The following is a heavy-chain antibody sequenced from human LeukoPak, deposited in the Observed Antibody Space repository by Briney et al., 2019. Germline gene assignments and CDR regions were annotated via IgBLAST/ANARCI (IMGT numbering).Heavy chain of an antibody. V-gene: IGHV3-48*01. J-gene: IGHJ3*01. CDR2: ISSSSSII. Sequence: GGSLRLSCAASGFTFSTYTMNWVRQAPGKGLEWVSYISSSSSIIYYAGSVKGRFTISRDNAKNSLYLQMNSLRAEDTAMYYCARGPYGDYVDAFDFWGQGTMVTVSS. CDR3: ARGPYGDYVDAFDF. D-gene: IGHD4-17*01. CDR1: GFTFSTYT.